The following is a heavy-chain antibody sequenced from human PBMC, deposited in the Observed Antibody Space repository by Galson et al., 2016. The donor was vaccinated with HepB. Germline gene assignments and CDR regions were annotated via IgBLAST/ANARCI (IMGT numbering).Heavy chain of an antibody. V-gene: IGHV3-48*02. CDR2: ISSSSTTI. Sequence: SLRLSCAASGFTFSSYSMNWVRQAPGKGLEWVSFISSSSTTIYYADSVKGRFTISRDNAKNSLFLRMNSLRDEDTAVYYCAKGPRINGWQYFDYWGQGTLVTVSS. J-gene: IGHJ4*02. CDR1: GFTFSSYS. D-gene: IGHD6-19*01. CDR3: AKGPRINGWQYFDY.